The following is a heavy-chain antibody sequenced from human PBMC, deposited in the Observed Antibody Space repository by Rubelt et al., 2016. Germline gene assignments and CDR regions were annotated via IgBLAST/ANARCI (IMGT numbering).Heavy chain of an antibody. CDR2: INSDGGDI. J-gene: IGHJ4*02. CDR1: GFIFGSHW. D-gene: IGHD2-15*01. Sequence: EVQLVESGGGLVQPGGSLRLSCAASGFIFGSHWMHWVRRPGKGLVWVSRINSDGGDITYPDSVKGRFTISRDKARNTLYLQMNSLRVEDTAGYYCARAATCSGGSCYYFDDWGQGTLVTVSS. CDR3: ARAATCSGGSCYYFDD. V-gene: IGHV3-74*01.